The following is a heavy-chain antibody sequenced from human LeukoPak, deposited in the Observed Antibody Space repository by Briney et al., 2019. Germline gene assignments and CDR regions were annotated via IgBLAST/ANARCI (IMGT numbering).Heavy chain of an antibody. CDR2: INPSGGYT. CDR3: ARDLGSDILTGYKKYYFDY. Sequence: ASVKVSCKASGYTFTSYYVHWVRQAPGQGLEWMGIINPSGGYTGYAQKFQGRVTMTRDTSTSTVYMELSSLRSEDTAVYYCARDLGSDILTGYKKYYFDYWGQGTLVTASS. D-gene: IGHD3-9*01. V-gene: IGHV1-46*01. J-gene: IGHJ4*02. CDR1: GYTFTSYY.